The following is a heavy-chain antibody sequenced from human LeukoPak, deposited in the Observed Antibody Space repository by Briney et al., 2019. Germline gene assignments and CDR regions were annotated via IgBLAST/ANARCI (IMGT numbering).Heavy chain of an antibody. J-gene: IGHJ6*02. CDR2: ISSSGSTI. CDR3: ARGNAPLVGATSYYGMDV. V-gene: IGHV3-48*03. Sequence: GGSLRLSCAASGFTFSSYEMNWVRQAPGKGLEWVSYISSSGSTIYYADSVKGRFTISRDNAKNSLYLQMNSLRAEDTAVYYCARGNAPLVGATSYYGMDVWGQGTTVTVSS. CDR1: GFTFSSYE. D-gene: IGHD1-26*01.